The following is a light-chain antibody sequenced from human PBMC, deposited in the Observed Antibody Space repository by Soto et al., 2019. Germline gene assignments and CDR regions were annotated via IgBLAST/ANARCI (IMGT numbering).Light chain of an antibody. CDR3: QQYNNWPWT. Sequence: EIVMTQSPVILSVSPGERATLSCRASQSVSSNLAWYQQKPGQAPRLLIYAASSRLTDITARFSGSGSGTEFTLTISSLQSEDFAVYYCQQYNNWPWTLGQGTKVEIK. CDR1: QSVSSN. V-gene: IGKV3-15*01. CDR2: AAS. J-gene: IGKJ1*01.